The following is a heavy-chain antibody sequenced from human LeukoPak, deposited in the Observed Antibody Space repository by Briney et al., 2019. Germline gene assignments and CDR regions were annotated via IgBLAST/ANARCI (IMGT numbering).Heavy chain of an antibody. CDR3: AKGKGLWFSYGMDV. V-gene: IGHV3-23*01. CDR2: ISGSGGST. Sequence: PGGSLRLSCGASGLTFRSYAMRWVPQAPGKGVEWVSAISGSGGSTYYADFVKGRFTIPRDKSKNTLYLQMNSLRAEDTAVYYCAKGKGLWFSYGMDVWRQATTVTLS. D-gene: IGHD5-18*01. J-gene: IGHJ6*02. CDR1: GLTFRSYA.